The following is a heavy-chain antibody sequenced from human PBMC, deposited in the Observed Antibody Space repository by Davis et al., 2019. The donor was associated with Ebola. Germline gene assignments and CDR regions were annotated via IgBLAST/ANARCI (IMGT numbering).Heavy chain of an antibody. CDR3: AKLGVYDTYYFDY. CDR1: GFTFSSYG. CDR2: IRYVGSNK. J-gene: IGHJ4*02. Sequence: GESLKISCAASGFTFSSYGMHWVRQAPGKGLEWVAFIRYVGSNKYYADSVKGRFTISRDNSKNTLYLQMNSLRAEDTAVYYCAKLGVYDTYYFDYWGQGTLVTVSS. V-gene: IGHV3-30*02. D-gene: IGHD3-9*01.